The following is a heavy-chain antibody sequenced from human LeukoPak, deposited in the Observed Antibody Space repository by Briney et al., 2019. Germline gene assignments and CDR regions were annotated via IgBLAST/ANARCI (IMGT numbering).Heavy chain of an antibody. CDR3: ARVKWELSDAKALDY. J-gene: IGHJ4*02. CDR2: ISSSSTYI. CDR1: GLTFSYYT. D-gene: IGHD1-26*01. Sequence: GGSLRLSCAASGLTFSYYTMIWVRQAPGRGLEWVSFISSSSTYIYYADSVKGRFTISRDNSKNTLYLQMNSLRVEDTAVYYCARVKWELSDAKALDYWGQGTLVTVSS. V-gene: IGHV3-21*01.